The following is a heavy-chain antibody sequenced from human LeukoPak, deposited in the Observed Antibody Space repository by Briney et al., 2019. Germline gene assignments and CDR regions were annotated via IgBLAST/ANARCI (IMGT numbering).Heavy chain of an antibody. Sequence: GGSLRLSCAASGFTFSSYAMSWVRQVPGKGLEWVSAISGSGGSTYYADSVKGRFTISRDNSKNTLYLQMNSLRAEDTAVYYCAKERHSSSWGLIDYWGQGTLVTVSS. CDR2: ISGSGGST. J-gene: IGHJ4*02. CDR1: GFTFSSYA. V-gene: IGHV3-23*01. D-gene: IGHD6-13*01. CDR3: AKERHSSSWGLIDY.